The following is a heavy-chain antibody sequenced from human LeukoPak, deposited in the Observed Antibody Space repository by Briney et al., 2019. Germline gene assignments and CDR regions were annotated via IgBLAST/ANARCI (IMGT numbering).Heavy chain of an antibody. CDR2: IKSKTDGGTT. V-gene: IGHV3-15*07. J-gene: IGHJ3*02. CDR1: GFTFSNYW. D-gene: IGHD3-22*01. CDR3: TTDLYYDSRGYYDAFDI. Sequence: GGSLRLSCAASGFTFSNYWMNWVRQAPGKGLEWVGRIKSKTDGGTTDYAAPVKGRFAISRDDSKNTRYLQMNSLKTEDTAVYYCTTDLYYDSRGYYDAFDIWGQGTMVTVSS.